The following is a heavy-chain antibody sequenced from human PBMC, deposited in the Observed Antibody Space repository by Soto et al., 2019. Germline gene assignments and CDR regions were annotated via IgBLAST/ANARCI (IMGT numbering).Heavy chain of an antibody. CDR2: INPNSGGT. CDR1: GYTFTGYY. D-gene: IGHD5-12*01. J-gene: IGHJ6*02. Sequence: ASVKVSCKASGYTFTGYYMHWVRQAPGQGLEWMGWINPNSGGTNYAQKFQGRVTMTRDTSISTAYMELSRLRSDDTAVFYCAREGYPSSDYYGMDVWGQGTTVTVSS. CDR3: AREGYPSSDYYGMDV. V-gene: IGHV1-2*02.